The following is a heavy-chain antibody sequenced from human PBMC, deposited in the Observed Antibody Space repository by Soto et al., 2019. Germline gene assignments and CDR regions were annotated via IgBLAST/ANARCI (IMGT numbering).Heavy chain of an antibody. D-gene: IGHD5-18*01. Sequence: SGGSLRLSCAASGFTFSSYAMSWVRQAPGKGLEWVSAISGSGGSTYYADSVKGRFTISRDNSKNTLYLQMNSLSAEDTAVYYCAKGRGYSYWVLFFGYFDYWGQGTLVTVSS. CDR2: ISGSGGST. V-gene: IGHV3-23*01. CDR3: AKGRGYSYWVLFFGYFDY. CDR1: GFTFSSYA. J-gene: IGHJ4*02.